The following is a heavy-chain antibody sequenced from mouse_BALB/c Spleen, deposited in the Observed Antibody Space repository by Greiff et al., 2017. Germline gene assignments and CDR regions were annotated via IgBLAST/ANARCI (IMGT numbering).Heavy chain of an antibody. CDR3: ARERRDYYGSRYWYFDV. V-gene: IGHV5-4*02. CDR2: ISDGGSYT. CDR1: GFTFSDYY. Sequence: EVQLVESGGGLVKPGGSLKLSCAASGFTFSDYYMYWVRQTPEKRLEWVATISDGGSYTYYPDSVKGRFTISRDNAKNNLYLQMSSLKSEDTAMYYCARERRDYYGSRYWYFDVWGAGTTVTVSS. D-gene: IGHD1-1*01. J-gene: IGHJ1*01.